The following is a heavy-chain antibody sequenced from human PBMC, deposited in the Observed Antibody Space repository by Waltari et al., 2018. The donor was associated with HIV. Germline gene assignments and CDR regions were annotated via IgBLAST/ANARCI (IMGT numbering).Heavy chain of an antibody. J-gene: IGHJ6*02. Sequence: ELQLVESGGGLIQPGRSLRLSCAASGFTFDDYAMHRDRPAPGKGLEWVSGITWNSGNIAYADSVKGRFTISRDNAKNSLYLQMNSLRPEDTALYYCAKAWGYRKMRAYYYPMDVWGQGTTVTVSS. CDR2: ITWNSGNI. D-gene: IGHD4-4*01. V-gene: IGHV3-9*01. CDR1: GFTFDDYA. CDR3: AKAWGYRKMRAYYYPMDV.